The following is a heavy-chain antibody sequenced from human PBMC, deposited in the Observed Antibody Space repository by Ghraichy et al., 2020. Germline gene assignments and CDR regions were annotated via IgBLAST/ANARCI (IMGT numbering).Heavy chain of an antibody. V-gene: IGHV3-74*01. J-gene: IGHJ4*02. Sequence: GESLNISCAASGFTFSSYWMHWVRQASGKGLGWVSCINSDGSSTSYADSVKGRFTISRDNGKNTLYLQMNSLRAEDTAVYFCARLGASGSYDYWGQGTLVTVSS. CDR2: INSDGSST. D-gene: IGHD1-26*01. CDR3: ARLGASGSYDY. CDR1: GFTFSSYW.